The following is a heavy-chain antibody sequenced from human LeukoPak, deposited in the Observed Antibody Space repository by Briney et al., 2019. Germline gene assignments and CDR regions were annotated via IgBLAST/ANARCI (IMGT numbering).Heavy chain of an antibody. Sequence: SETLSLTCAVYGGSFSGYYWSWIRQPPGKALEWLGEINHSGSTNYNPSIKSRVTILVKPSKKQFSSKLNSVNSAGTAVYYWWRHTKHQRLWGNWFDPWGQGTLVTVSS. CDR3: WRHTKHQRLWGNWFDP. D-gene: IGHD2-2*01. J-gene: IGHJ5*02. V-gene: IGHV4-34*03. CDR1: GGSFSGYY. CDR2: INHSGST.